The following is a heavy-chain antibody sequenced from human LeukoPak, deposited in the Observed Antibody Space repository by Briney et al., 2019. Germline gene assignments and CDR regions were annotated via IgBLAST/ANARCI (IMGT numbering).Heavy chain of an antibody. J-gene: IGHJ4*02. CDR3: ARGYYDISTGYHRIIDY. V-gene: IGHV1-2*02. D-gene: IGHD3-9*01. CDR2: INPNSGGT. CDR1: GYTFTGYY. Sequence: VASVKVSCKASGYTFTGYYMHWVRQAPGQGLEWMGWINPNSGGTNYAQKFQGRVTMTRDTSISTAYMELSRLRSDDTAVYYCARGYYDISTGYHRIIDYWGQGTLVTVSS.